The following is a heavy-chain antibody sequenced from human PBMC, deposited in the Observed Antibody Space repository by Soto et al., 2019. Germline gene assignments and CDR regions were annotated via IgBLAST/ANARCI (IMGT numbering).Heavy chain of an antibody. V-gene: IGHV1-2*02. CDR1: GYTFTGYY. D-gene: IGHD6-19*01. J-gene: IGHJ6*02. CDR3: ARGGHSSGYYYYYGMDV. Sequence: ASVKVSCKASGYTFTGYYMHWVRQAPGQGLEWMGWINPNSGGTNYAQKFQGRVTMTRDTSISTAYMELSRLGSDDTAVYYCARGGHSSGYYYYYGMDVWGQGTTVTVSS. CDR2: INPNSGGT.